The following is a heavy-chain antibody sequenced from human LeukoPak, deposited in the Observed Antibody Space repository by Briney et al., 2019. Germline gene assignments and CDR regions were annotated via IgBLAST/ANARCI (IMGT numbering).Heavy chain of an antibody. V-gene: IGHV3-23*01. Sequence: GSLRLSCAASGFTFSNFAMSWVRQAPGKGLEWVSVISGSGSRTYYADSVKGRFTISRDNSKNTLYLQMNSLRAEDTAVYYCARRAGAYSHPYDYWGQGTLVTVSS. CDR2: ISGSGSRT. D-gene: IGHD4/OR15-4a*01. CDR1: GFTFSNFA. J-gene: IGHJ4*02. CDR3: ARRAGAYSHPYDY.